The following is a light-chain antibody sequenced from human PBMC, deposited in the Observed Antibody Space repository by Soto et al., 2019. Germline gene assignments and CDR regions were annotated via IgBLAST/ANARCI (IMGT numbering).Light chain of an antibody. Sequence: EIVLAQSPGTLSLSPGERATLSCRASQSVTNSFLAWYQQKPGQAPRLLIYGASRRATGIPDRFTGSGSGTDFTLTISSLEPEDFAVYYCQQYVSSPWAFGQVPKVEI. CDR2: GAS. J-gene: IGKJ1*01. CDR3: QQYVSSPWA. CDR1: QSVTNSF. V-gene: IGKV3-20*01.